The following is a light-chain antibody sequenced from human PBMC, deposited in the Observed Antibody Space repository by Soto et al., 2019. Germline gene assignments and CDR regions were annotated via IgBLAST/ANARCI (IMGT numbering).Light chain of an antibody. CDR1: QSINRY. Sequence: EIVLTQSPATLSLSPGERATLSCSASQSINRYLAWYQQKPGQAPRLLIYYASNRAAGIPARFSGSGSGTDFTLTISSLEPEDFAVYYCQQRSNWPPINFGQGTRLEIK. CDR2: YAS. CDR3: QQRSNWPPIN. V-gene: IGKV3-11*01. J-gene: IGKJ5*01.